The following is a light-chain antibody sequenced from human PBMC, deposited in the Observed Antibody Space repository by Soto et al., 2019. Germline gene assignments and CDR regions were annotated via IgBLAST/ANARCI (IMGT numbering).Light chain of an antibody. Sequence: QSVLTQPPSVSGSPGQRVTISCTGSSSNIGAGNDVHWYQQHPGTAPKLLIYGNSNRPSGVPDRFSGSKSGTSASLAITGLHAEDEAAYYCQSYASGPSAYVVGTGTKLTVL. J-gene: IGLJ1*01. CDR3: QSYASGPSAYV. CDR2: GNS. CDR1: SSNIGAGND. V-gene: IGLV1-40*01.